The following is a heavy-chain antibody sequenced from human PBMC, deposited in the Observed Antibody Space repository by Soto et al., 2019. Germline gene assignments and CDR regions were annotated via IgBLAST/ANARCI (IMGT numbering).Heavy chain of an antibody. D-gene: IGHD1-1*01. J-gene: IGHJ3*02. V-gene: IGHV1-8*01. CDR1: GYTFTSYD. CDR2: MNPNSGNT. CDR3: ARERGDAFDI. Sequence: QVQLVQSGAEVKKPGASVKVSCKASGYTFTSYDINWVRQATGQGLEWMGWMNPNSGNTANAQKLQGRVAMTRNTSIRTAYMELSSLKSEDTAVYYCARERGDAFDIWGQGTMVTVSS.